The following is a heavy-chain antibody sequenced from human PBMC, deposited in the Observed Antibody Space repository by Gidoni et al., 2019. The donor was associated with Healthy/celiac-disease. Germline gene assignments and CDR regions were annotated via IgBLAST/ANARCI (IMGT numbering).Heavy chain of an antibody. Sequence: QVQLQESGPGLVKPSQTLSLTCTVSGGSISRGSYYWSWFRQPAGKGREWIGRIYTSGSTNYNPSLKSRVTISVDTSKNQFSLKLSSVTAADTAVYYCARTPRIAVAAYGMDVWGQGTTVTVSS. CDR1: GGSISRGSYY. J-gene: IGHJ6*02. V-gene: IGHV4-61*02. CDR2: IYTSGST. CDR3: ARTPRIAVAAYGMDV. D-gene: IGHD6-19*01.